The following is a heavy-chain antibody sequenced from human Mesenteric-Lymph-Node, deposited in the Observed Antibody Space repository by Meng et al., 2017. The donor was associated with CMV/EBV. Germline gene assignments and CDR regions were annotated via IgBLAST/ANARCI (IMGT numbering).Heavy chain of an antibody. J-gene: IGHJ6*02. CDR2: ISSSSSYI. D-gene: IGHD2-2*01. CDR3: ARGDFISTSCYLKGYDYYGMDV. CDR1: GFTFSSYS. V-gene: IGHV3-21*01. Sequence: GESLKISCAASGFTFSSYSMNWVRQAPGKGLEWVSSISSSSSYIYYADSVKDRFTISRDNAKNSLYQQKNSLRAEDTAVYYCARGDFISTSCYLKGYDYYGMDVWGQGTTVTVSS.